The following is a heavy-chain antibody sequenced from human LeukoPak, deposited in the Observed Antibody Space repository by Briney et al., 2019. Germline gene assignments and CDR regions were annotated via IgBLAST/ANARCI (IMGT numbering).Heavy chain of an antibody. CDR2: IHYSGST. CDR1: GGSINSGDYY. CDR3: ARVLVGTTDL. Sequence: PSEPLSLTCTVSGGSINSGDYYWSWFRQPPGKGLEWIGYIHYSGSTYYNPSLKSRVAISVDTSKNQFSLKLSSMTAADTAVYYCARVLVGTTDLWGQGTLVTVSS. D-gene: IGHD1-26*01. V-gene: IGHV4-30-4*01. J-gene: IGHJ4*02.